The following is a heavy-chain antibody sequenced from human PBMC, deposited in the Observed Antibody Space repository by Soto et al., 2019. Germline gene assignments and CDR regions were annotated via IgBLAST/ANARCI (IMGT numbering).Heavy chain of an antibody. J-gene: IGHJ3*02. CDR1: GVPVSSNY. Sequence: GGSLRLSCAASGVPVSSNYMSWVRQAPGKGLEWVSVIYSGGSTYYADSVKGRFTISRDNSKNTLYLQMNSLRAEDTAVYYCARDLHDYIWGSYPGGFDIWGQGTMVTVSS. CDR2: IYSGGST. CDR3: ARDLHDYIWGSYPGGFDI. D-gene: IGHD3-16*02. V-gene: IGHV3-66*01.